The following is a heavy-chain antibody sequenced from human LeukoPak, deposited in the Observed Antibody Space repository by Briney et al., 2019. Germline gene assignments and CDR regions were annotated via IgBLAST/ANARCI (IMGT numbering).Heavy chain of an antibody. V-gene: IGHV1-18*01. J-gene: IGHJ4*02. Sequence: ASVKVSCKASGYTFINYGITWVRQAPGQGLEWMGWISAYNSAHNGNTHYAQKLQGRVTMTTDTSTNTGNMELRSLRSDDTAVYYCAREYGSGSYTGIDYWGQGTLVTVSS. CDR1: GYTFINYG. CDR3: AREYGSGSYTGIDY. D-gene: IGHD3-10*01. CDR2: ISAYNSAHNGNT.